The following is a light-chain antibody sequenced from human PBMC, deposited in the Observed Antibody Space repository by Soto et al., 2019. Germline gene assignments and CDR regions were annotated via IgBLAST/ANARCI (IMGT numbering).Light chain of an antibody. CDR1: SGGVGDFDY. CDR3: HSHTTTNSLV. CDR2: EVS. V-gene: IGLV2-14*01. Sequence: QSVLTQPASVSGSPGQSITISCTATSGGVGDFDYVSWYQQHPGEAPKLIIYEVSHRPSGVSDRFSGSKSGDTASLTISGLQADDEASYYCHSHTTTNSLVFGTGTKVTVL. J-gene: IGLJ1*01.